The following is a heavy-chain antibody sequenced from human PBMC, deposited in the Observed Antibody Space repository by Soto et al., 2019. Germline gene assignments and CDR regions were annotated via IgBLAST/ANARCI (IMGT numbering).Heavy chain of an antibody. V-gene: IGHV5-51*01. Sequence: GESLKISCTASGYIFTLYWIGWVRQMPGKGLEWMGIIYPGDSDTRYSPSFQGQVTISADKSISTASLQWSSLKASDTAVYYCARQSPTPGYYYFSYGMDVWGQGTTVTVSS. CDR3: ARQSPTPGYYYFSYGMDV. CDR2: IYPGDSDT. J-gene: IGHJ6*02. CDR1: GYIFTLYW. D-gene: IGHD4-17*01.